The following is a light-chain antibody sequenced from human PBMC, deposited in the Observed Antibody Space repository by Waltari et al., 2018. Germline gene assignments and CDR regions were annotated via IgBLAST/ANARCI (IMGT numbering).Light chain of an antibody. Sequence: QSVLTQPPSVSGAPGQRVTISCTGSSSNLGAGFDVPWYRHFPGAGPKLIIYGATHRPAGVPGRFSGSKSGTSASLAVTGLQADDEADYYCQSYDRSLSGSVFGGGTKLTVL. CDR3: QSYDRSLSGSV. J-gene: IGLJ3*02. CDR1: SSNLGAGFD. V-gene: IGLV1-40*01. CDR2: GAT.